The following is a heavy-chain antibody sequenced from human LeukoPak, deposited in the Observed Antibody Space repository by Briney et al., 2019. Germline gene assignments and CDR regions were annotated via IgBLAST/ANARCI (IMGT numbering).Heavy chain of an antibody. V-gene: IGHV4-31*03. CDR2: IYYSGST. Sequence: SETLSLTCTVSGGSISSGGYYWSWIRQHPGKGLEWIGYIYYSGSTYYNPSLKSRVTISVDTSKNQFSLKLSSVTAADTAMYYCQSRCLEWLLDYWGQGTLVTVSS. D-gene: IGHD3-3*01. J-gene: IGHJ4*02. CDR1: GGSISSGGYY. CDR3: QSRCLEWLLDY.